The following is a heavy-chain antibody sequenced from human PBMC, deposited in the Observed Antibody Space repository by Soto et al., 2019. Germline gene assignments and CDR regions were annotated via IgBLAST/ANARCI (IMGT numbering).Heavy chain of an antibody. D-gene: IGHD5-12*01. CDR3: ARHQSGYESGMTHFDY. J-gene: IGHJ4*02. Sequence: QMQLQESGPGLVKPPETQSLTCTVSGGSMGSHYWSWIRQPPGKGLEWVGHIYSTGSTKYNPSLESRVTISIDTSKNQFSLKLSSMTAADTAMYYCARHQSGYESGMTHFDYWGQGILVTVSS. CDR1: GGSMGSHY. V-gene: IGHV4-59*08. CDR2: IYSTGST.